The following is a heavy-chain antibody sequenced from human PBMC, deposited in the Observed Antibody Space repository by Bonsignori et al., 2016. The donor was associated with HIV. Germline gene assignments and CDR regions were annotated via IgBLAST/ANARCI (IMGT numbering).Heavy chain of an antibody. CDR1: GYNITTKW. D-gene: IGHD6-13*01. CDR2: ISPSDSRA. V-gene: IGHV5-51*01. CDR3: TRATWYSDY. J-gene: IGHJ4*02. Sequence: KVSCKASGYNITTKWIGWVRQMPGKGLEWMGIISPSDSRATYSPSFQGQVTISADKSINTAYLQWNSLKASDTAMYYCTRATWYSDYWGQGTLVTVSS.